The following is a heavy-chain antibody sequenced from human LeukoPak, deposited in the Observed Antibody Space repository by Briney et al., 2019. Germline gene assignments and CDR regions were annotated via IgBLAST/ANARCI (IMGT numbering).Heavy chain of an antibody. CDR2: ISPYNGNT. CDR1: GYTFINYG. V-gene: IGHV1-18*04. D-gene: IGHD3-3*01. Sequence: ASVNVSCKTSGYTFINYGIIWVRQAPGQGLEWMGWISPYNGNTNYAQKLQGRVAMTTDTSTSTAYMDLRSLRSDDTAVYYCARESRFEAFDIWGQGTMVTVSS. CDR3: ARESRFEAFDI. J-gene: IGHJ3*02.